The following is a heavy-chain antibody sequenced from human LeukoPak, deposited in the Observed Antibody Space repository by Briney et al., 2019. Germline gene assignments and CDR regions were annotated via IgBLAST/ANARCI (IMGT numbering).Heavy chain of an antibody. V-gene: IGHV3-30*02. D-gene: IGHD6-13*01. J-gene: IGHJ6*03. CDR1: GFIFRDHE. CDR3: AKDFLYSAAGYYCMDV. CDR2: IRYDGSNK. Sequence: GGSLRLSCAASGFIFRDHEMNWVRQAPGKGLEWVAFIRYDGSNKYYADSVKGRFTISRDNSKNTLYLQMNSLRAEDTAVYYCAKDFLYSAAGYYCMDVWGKGTTVTISS.